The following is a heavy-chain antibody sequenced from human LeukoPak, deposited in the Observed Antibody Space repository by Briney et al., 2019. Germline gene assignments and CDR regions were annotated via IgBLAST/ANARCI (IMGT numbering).Heavy chain of an antibody. J-gene: IGHJ4*02. CDR2: VKGDGSFT. CDR3: VRDGDDYNFDY. Sequence: GGSLRLCCAASGFTFRNYWMHWVRQAPGKGLVWVSRVKGDGSFTDYADSVKGRFTISRDNAKNTLYLQMYSLRAEDTAAYYCVRDGDDYNFDYWGQGSLVTVSS. D-gene: IGHD5-24*01. V-gene: IGHV3-74*01. CDR1: GFTFRNYW.